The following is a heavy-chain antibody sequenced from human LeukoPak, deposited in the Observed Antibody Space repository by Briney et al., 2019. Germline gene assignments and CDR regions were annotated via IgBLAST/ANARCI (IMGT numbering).Heavy chain of an antibody. CDR2: ISSGGDIM. Sequence: GGSLRLTCAASGLRFSDYYVSWIRQAPGKGLQWVSYISSGGDIMHYADSVKGRFTSSRDNAKNSGYLEMNSLGAEDTAVYCATNLTDAGEYFQQWGQGTLVTVSS. D-gene: IGHD5-24*01. J-gene: IGHJ1*01. CDR3: TNLTDAGEYFQQ. CDR1: GLRFSDYY. V-gene: IGHV3-11*01.